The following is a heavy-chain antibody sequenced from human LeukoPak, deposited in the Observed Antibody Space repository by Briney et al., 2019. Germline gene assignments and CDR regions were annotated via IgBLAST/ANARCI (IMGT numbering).Heavy chain of an antibody. D-gene: IGHD2-2*01. V-gene: IGHV4-34*01. J-gene: IGHJ5*02. CDR2: INHSGST. CDR1: GGSFSGYY. CDR3: ARSICSSSSCYRRGKGWFDP. Sequence: SETLSLTCAVYGGSFSGYYWSWIRQPPGKGLEWIGEINHSGSTNYNPSLKSRVTISVDTSKNQFSLKLSSVTAADTAVYYCARSICSSSSCYRRGKGWFDPWGQGTLVTVSS.